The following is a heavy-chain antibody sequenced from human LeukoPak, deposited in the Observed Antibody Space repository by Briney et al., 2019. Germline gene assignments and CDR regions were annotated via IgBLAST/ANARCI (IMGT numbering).Heavy chain of an antibody. J-gene: IGHJ3*02. CDR2: ISSSSSYT. Sequence: GGSLRLSCAASGFTYSDYYMSWIRQAPGKGREWVSYISSSSSYTNYADSVKGRFTISRDNAKNSLYLQMNSLRAEDTAVYYCARLVTTVIGAFDIWGQGTMVTVSS. D-gene: IGHD4-17*01. V-gene: IGHV3-11*06. CDR1: GFTYSDYY. CDR3: ARLVTTVIGAFDI.